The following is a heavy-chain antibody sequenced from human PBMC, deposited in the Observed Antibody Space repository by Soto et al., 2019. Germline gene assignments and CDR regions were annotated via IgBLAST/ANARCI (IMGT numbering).Heavy chain of an antibody. Sequence: SETLSLTCTVSGGSISSYYWSWIRQPPGKGLEWIGYIYYSGSTNYNPSLKSRVTISVDTSKNKFSLKRSSVTAEDTAVYYCARELRGDYYYGMDVWGQGHSVT. V-gene: IGHV4-59*01. CDR3: ARELRGDYYYGMDV. D-gene: IGHD4-17*01. CDR2: IYYSGST. J-gene: IGHJ6*02. CDR1: GGSISSYY.